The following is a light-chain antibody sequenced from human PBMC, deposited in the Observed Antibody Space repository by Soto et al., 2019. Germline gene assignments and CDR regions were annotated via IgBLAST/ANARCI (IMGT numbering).Light chain of an antibody. J-gene: IGKJ1*01. Sequence: DIQMTQSPSTLSASVGDRVTITCRASQSISSWLAWYQQKPGKAPKVLIYKASSLESGVPSRFSGSGSGTEFTLTISSLQTDDFATYYCQHYNNYPWTFGQGTKVDIK. CDR2: KAS. CDR3: QHYNNYPWT. CDR1: QSISSW. V-gene: IGKV1-5*03.